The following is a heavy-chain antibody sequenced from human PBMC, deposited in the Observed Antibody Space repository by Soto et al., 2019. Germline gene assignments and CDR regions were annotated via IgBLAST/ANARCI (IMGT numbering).Heavy chain of an antibody. CDR3: PKNTGYSYGFPFYY. J-gene: IGHJ4*02. Sequence: QVQLVESGGGVVQPGRSLRLSCAASGFTFSSYAMHWVRQAPGKGLAWVAIISHVGSSKYYAYTVEGRFPISRDNSKNMRNMQMNSLRAEDTAVYYCPKNTGYSYGFPFYYGGQRTLVTVSS. V-gene: IGHV3-30*18. CDR2: ISHVGSSK. D-gene: IGHD5-18*01. CDR1: GFTFSSYA.